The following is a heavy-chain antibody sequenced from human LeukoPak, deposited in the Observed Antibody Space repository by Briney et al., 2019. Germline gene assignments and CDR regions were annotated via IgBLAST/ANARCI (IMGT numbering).Heavy chain of an antibody. D-gene: IGHD6-13*01. J-gene: IGHJ4*02. CDR2: ISSSSYI. Sequence: GGSLRLSCAASGFTFSSYSMNWVRQAPGKGLEWVSSISSSSYIYYADSVKGRFTISRDNAKDSLYLQMNSLRAEDTAVYYCARVLLAAAGTIDYWGREPWSPSPQ. CDR3: ARVLLAAAGTIDY. V-gene: IGHV3-21*01. CDR1: GFTFSSYS.